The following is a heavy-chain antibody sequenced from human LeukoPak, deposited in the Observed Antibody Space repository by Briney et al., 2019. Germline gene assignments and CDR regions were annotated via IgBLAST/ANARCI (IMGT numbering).Heavy chain of an antibody. V-gene: IGHV3-48*03. CDR3: ARAGSYCSSTSCYEGDNWFDP. CDR1: GFTFSSYE. J-gene: IGHJ5*02. Sequence: GGSLRLSCAASGFTFSSYEMNWVRQAPGKGQEWVSYISSSGSTIYYADSVKGRFTISRDNAKNSLYLQMNSLRAEDTAVYYCARAGSYCSSTSCYEGDNWFDPWGQGTLVTVSS. D-gene: IGHD2-2*01. CDR2: ISSSGSTI.